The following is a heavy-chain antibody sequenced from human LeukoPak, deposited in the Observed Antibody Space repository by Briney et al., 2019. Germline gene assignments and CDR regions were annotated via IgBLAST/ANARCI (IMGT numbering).Heavy chain of an antibody. CDR2: IRGKAYGGTT. CDR1: GFTFGDYV. CDR3: TRRYNYDSSGYYYVRDAFDI. D-gene: IGHD3-22*01. V-gene: IGHV3-49*04. J-gene: IGHJ3*02. Sequence: GRSLRLSCTASGFTFGDYVMSWDRQAPGKGLEWVGFIRGKAYGGTTKNAASVKGRFTISRDDSRSIAYLQMNSLKTEDTAVYYCTRRYNYDSSGYYYVRDAFDIWGQGTMVTVSS.